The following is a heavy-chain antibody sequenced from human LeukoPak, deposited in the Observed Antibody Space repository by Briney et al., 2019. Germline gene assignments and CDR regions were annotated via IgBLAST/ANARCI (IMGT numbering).Heavy chain of an antibody. D-gene: IGHD3-22*01. V-gene: IGHV1-18*01. CDR2: ISAYNGNT. CDR1: GYTFTSYG. J-gene: IGHJ4*02. Sequence: ASVKVSCKASGYTFTSYGISWVRQAPGQGLEWMGWISAYNGNTNYAQKLQGRVTMNTDTSTSTAYMELRSLRSDDTAVYYCARDNRQKYYYDSSGYYYDYWGQGTLVTVSS. CDR3: ARDNRQKYYYDSSGYYYDY.